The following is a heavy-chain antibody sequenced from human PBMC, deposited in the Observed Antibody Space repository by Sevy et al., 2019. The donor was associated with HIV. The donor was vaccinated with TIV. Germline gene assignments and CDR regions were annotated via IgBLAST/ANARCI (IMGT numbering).Heavy chain of an antibody. V-gene: IGHV3-15*01. CDR1: GFTFSNTW. D-gene: IGHD4-17*01. J-gene: IGHJ3*02. Sequence: GGSLRLSCAASGFTFSNTWMSWVRLAPDKGLELVGRLKSKNDGGTTDYAAPVIGRFTISRDDSKSTLYLRMNSLKIEDTAVYYCTTMGWHGGFDIWGQGAMVTVSS. CDR3: TTMGWHGGFDI. CDR2: LKSKNDGGTT.